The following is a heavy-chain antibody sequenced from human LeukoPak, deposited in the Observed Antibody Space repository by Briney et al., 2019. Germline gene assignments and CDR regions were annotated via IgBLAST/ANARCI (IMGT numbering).Heavy chain of an antibody. CDR2: ISAYNGNT. Sequence: GASVKVSCKASGYTFTSYGISWVRQAPGQGLEWMGWISAYNGNTNYAQKLQGRVTVTTDTSTSTAYMELRSLRSDDTAVYYCARDRGRGVATITYYYYMDVWGKGTTVTVSS. CDR3: ARDRGRGVATITYYYYMDV. J-gene: IGHJ6*03. CDR1: GYTFTSYG. D-gene: IGHD5-12*01. V-gene: IGHV1-18*01.